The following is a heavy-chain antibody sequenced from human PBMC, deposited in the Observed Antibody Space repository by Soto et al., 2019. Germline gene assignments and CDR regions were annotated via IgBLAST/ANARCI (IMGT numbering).Heavy chain of an antibody. J-gene: IGHJ6*02. Sequence: PGGSLRLSCAASGFTFSSYAMSWVRQAPGKGLEWVSAISGSGGSTYYVDSVKGRFTISRDNSKNTLYLQMNSLRAEDTAVYYCAKGPGGGSYYYYGMDVWGQGTTVTVSS. CDR1: GFTFSSYA. D-gene: IGHD1-26*01. CDR3: AKGPGGGSYYYYGMDV. V-gene: IGHV3-23*01. CDR2: ISGSGGST.